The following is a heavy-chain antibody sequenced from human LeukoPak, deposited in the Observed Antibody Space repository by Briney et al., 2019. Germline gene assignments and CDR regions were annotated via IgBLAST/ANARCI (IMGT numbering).Heavy chain of an antibody. D-gene: IGHD2-2*01. V-gene: IGHV1-2*02. CDR3: AKRRSQSSSCFDS. J-gene: IGHJ4*02. CDR1: GYAFTGYY. Sequence: GASVKVSCKASGYAFTGYYLFWVRQAPGQGLEWMGWINPNSGGSKSAHRFQGRISMTSDTSIRTAFLEVRSLRSDDTAVYYCAKRRSQSSSCFDSWGQGTLVTVSS. CDR2: INPNSGGS.